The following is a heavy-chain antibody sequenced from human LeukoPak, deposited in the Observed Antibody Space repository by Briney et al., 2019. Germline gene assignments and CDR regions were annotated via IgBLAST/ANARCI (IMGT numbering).Heavy chain of an antibody. Sequence: ASVKVSCKASGYTFTGYYMHWVRQAPGQGLEWMGWINPNSGGTNYAQKFQGRVTMTRDTSINTAYMELSSLRSADTAVYYCARAYTSGWYIGYWGQGTLVTVSS. CDR2: INPNSGGT. V-gene: IGHV1-2*02. CDR1: GYTFTGYY. CDR3: ARAYTSGWYIGY. D-gene: IGHD6-19*01. J-gene: IGHJ4*02.